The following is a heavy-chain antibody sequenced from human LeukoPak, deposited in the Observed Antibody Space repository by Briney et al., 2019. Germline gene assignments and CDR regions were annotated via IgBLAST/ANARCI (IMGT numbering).Heavy chain of an antibody. CDR3: ARHVSSGYYWRYFDY. V-gene: IGHV5-51*01. D-gene: IGHD3-22*01. CDR1: GSRFTSYW. CDR2: IYPGDSDT. J-gene: IGHJ4*02. Sequence: GEPLQISCKGSGSRFTSYWIGWVRQMPGKGLEWMGIIYPGDSDTGYSPSFQGQVTISADKSISTAYLQWSSLKASDTAMYYCARHVSSGYYWRYFDYWGQGTLVTVSS.